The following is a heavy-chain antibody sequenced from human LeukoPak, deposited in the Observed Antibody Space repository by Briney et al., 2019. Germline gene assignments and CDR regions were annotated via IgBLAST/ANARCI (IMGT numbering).Heavy chain of an antibody. CDR1: GFTFSSYS. J-gene: IGHJ4*02. CDR2: ISSSSSYI. D-gene: IGHD3-3*01. CDR3: ARRSPYYDFWSGYLPYYFDY. Sequence: PGGSLRLSCAASGFTFSSYSMNWVRQAPGKGLEWVSSISSSSSYIYYADSVKGRFTISRDNAKNSLYLQMNSLRAEDTAVYYCARRSPYYDFWSGYLPYYFDYWGQGTLVTVSS. V-gene: IGHV3-21*01.